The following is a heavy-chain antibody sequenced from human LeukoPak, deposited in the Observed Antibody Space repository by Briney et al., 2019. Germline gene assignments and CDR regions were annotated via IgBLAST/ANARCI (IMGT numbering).Heavy chain of an antibody. V-gene: IGHV3-23*01. D-gene: IGHD6-19*01. CDR3: ASSPGYSSGWYLGAFDI. CDR1: GFTFSSYA. J-gene: IGHJ3*02. CDR2: ISGGGGST. Sequence: PGGSLRLSCAASGFTFSSYAMSWVRQAPGKGLDWVSAISGGGGSTYYADSVKGRFTISRDNSKNTLYLQMNSLRAEDTAVYYCASSPGYSSGWYLGAFDIWGQGTMVTVSS.